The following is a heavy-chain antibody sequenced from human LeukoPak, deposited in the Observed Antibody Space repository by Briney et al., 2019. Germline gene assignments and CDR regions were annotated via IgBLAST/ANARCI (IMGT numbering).Heavy chain of an antibody. Sequence: SQTLSPTCTVSGGSISGYYWGWIRQSPREGLEWIGYVDYRGGTKYNPSLKSRATMSLDLSKGHFSLSLSSGTAADTSVYFCARLSGIYFSWYFDLWGRGTMVTVSS. CDR3: ARLSGIYFSWYFDL. CDR1: GGSISGYY. J-gene: IGHJ2*01. D-gene: IGHD1-26*01. V-gene: IGHV4-59*08. CDR2: VDYRGGT.